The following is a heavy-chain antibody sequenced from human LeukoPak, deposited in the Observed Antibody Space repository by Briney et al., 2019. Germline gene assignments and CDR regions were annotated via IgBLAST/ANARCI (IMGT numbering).Heavy chain of an antibody. V-gene: IGHV3-43*01. CDR1: GFTFDRFT. CDR2: INRRGHT. D-gene: IGHD2-21*02. Sequence: GGSLRLSCAAAGFTFDRFTIHWVRHTPGKGLEWVSLINRRGHTFYADSVKGRFTFSRDNSRNSVFLQMNSLRPEDTALYHCAKEVDCPSDCLFFHSWGQGTLVTVSS. CDR3: AKEVDCPSDCLFFHS. J-gene: IGHJ4*02.